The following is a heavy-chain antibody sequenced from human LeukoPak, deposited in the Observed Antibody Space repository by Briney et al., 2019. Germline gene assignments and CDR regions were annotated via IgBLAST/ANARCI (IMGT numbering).Heavy chain of an antibody. CDR2: IYPGDSDT. D-gene: IGHD3-10*01. J-gene: IGHJ6*03. CDR3: ARGADGSGSYYNEYYYYMDV. CDR1: GYSVTTYW. Sequence: GESLKISCKGSGYSVTTYWIGWVRQMPGKGLEWMGIIYPGDSDTRYSPSFQGQVTISADKSISTAYLQWSSLKASDTAMYYCARGADGSGSYYNEYYYYMDVWGKGTTVTISS. V-gene: IGHV5-51*01.